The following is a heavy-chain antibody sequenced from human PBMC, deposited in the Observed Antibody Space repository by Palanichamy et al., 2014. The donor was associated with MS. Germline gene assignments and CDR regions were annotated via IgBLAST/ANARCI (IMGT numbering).Heavy chain of an antibody. J-gene: IGHJ3*02. CDR2: ISSSSSTI. CDR3: ARYSGRMGAFDI. Sequence: EVLLVESGGGLVQPGGSLRLSCAASGFTFDSYSMNWVRQAPGKGLEWVSYISSSSSTIYYADPVKGRCTLSRDNAKNLLYLQMNSLRDEDTAMYYCARYSGRMGAFDIWGQGTMVSVSS. V-gene: IGHV3-48*02. D-gene: IGHD1-26*01. CDR1: GFTFDSYS.